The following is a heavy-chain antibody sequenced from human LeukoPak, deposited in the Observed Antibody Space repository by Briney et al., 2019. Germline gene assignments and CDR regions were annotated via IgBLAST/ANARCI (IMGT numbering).Heavy chain of an antibody. CDR1: GGSINSGSYY. Sequence: TLSLTCTVSGGSINSGSYYWSWIRPPAGKGLEWIGRIYTSGSTTYNPSLKSRVTISVDTSKNQFSLKLKSVTATDTAVYYCARMSSSSLYSDSFDYWGQGTLVTVSS. D-gene: IGHD6-13*01. CDR2: IYTSGST. CDR3: ARMSSSSLYSDSFDY. J-gene: IGHJ4*02. V-gene: IGHV4-61*02.